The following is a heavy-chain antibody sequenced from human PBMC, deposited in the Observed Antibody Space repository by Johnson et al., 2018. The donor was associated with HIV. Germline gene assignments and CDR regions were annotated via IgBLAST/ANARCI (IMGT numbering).Heavy chain of an antibody. CDR2: IGTAGDT. D-gene: IGHD1-1*01. Sequence: VQLVESGGGLVQPGGSLRLSCAASGFTFSTYDMHWVRQGTGKGLEWVSAIGTAGDTYYPGSVKGRFTISRDNAKNSLYLQMNSLRAEDTALFYCARGGYNWNDERADAFDIWGQGTMVTVSS. CDR3: ARGGYNWNDERADAFDI. J-gene: IGHJ3*02. CDR1: GFTFSTYD. V-gene: IGHV3-13*01.